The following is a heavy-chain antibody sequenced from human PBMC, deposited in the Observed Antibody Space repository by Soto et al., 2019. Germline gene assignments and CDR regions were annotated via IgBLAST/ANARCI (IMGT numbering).Heavy chain of an antibody. J-gene: IGHJ4*02. D-gene: IGHD1-1*01. V-gene: IGHV4-4*02. CDR3: ARADTTKRGFDY. CDR1: GGSISSSNW. Sequence: SETLSLTCAVSGGSISSSNWWSWVRQPPGKGLEWIGEIYHSGSTNYNPSLKSRVTISVDKSKNQFSLKLSSVTAADTAVHYCARADTTKRGFDYWGQGTLVTVSS. CDR2: IYHSGST.